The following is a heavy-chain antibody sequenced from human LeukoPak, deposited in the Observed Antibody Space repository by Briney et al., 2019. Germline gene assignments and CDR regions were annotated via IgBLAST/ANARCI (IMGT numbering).Heavy chain of an antibody. D-gene: IGHD6-13*01. J-gene: IGHJ1*01. Sequence: TGGSLRLSCAASGFTFSSYSMNWVRQAPGKGLEWVSYISSSSSTIYYADSVKGRFTISRDNAKNSLYLQMNSLRAEDTAVYYCAREPFEQQLGAEYFQHWGQGTLVTVSS. CDR1: GFTFSSYS. V-gene: IGHV3-48*01. CDR3: AREPFEQQLGAEYFQH. CDR2: ISSSSSTI.